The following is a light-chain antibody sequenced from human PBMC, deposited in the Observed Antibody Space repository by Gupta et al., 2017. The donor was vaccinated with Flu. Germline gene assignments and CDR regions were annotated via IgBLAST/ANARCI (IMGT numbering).Light chain of an antibody. CDR3: QQQDFTPHT. CDR2: WAS. V-gene: IGKV4-1*01. Sequence: DVVMTQSPDSLSVSLGETATISCKSSQSLFFNSYHTNFLAWYQQKAGQPPKLLIYWASTRESGVPDRFSGSGSRTEFTLTITNLQAEDVAVYFCQQQDFTPHTFGGGTRVEIK. J-gene: IGKJ4*01. CDR1: QSLFFNSYHTNF.